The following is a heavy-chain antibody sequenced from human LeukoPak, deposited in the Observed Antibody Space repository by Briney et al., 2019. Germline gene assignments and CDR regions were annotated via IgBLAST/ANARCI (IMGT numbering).Heavy chain of an antibody. CDR3: ARGGHCSGGSCYSGWYYYYGMGV. CDR1: GYTFTSYD. Sequence: ASVTVSCKASGYTFTSYDINWVRQATGQGLEWMGWMNPNSGNTGYAQKFQGRVTMTRNTSISTAYMELSSLRSEDTAVYYCARGGHCSGGSCYSGWYYYYGMGVWGQGTTVTVSS. V-gene: IGHV1-8*01. D-gene: IGHD2-15*01. CDR2: MNPNSGNT. J-gene: IGHJ6*02.